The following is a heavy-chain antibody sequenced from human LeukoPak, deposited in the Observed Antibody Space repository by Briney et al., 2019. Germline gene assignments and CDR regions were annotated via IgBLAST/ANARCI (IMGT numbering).Heavy chain of an antibody. D-gene: IGHD3-22*01. CDR3: ARSLRGYYYDSSGYQYFDY. Sequence: GGSLRLSCAASGFTFSSYGMSWVRQAPGKGLEWVANIKQDGSEKYYVDPVKGRFTISRDNAKNSLYLQMNSLRAEDTAVYYCARSLRGYYYDSSGYQYFDYWGQGTLVTVSS. V-gene: IGHV3-7*01. J-gene: IGHJ4*02. CDR2: IKQDGSEK. CDR1: GFTFSSYG.